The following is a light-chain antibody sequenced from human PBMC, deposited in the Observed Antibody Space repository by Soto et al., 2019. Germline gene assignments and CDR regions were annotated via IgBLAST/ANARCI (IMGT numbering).Light chain of an antibody. CDR1: QTVLSSY. V-gene: IGKV3-20*01. CDR3: QQYGNPPQT. J-gene: IGKJ1*01. Sequence: EIVLTQSPGTLSSSPGEAVTLSCRASQTVLSSYVAWYQQKPGQPPRLLIYDASSRATGIPDRFSGSGSGTDFTLTISRLEPEDFGVFYCQQYGNPPQTFGQGTRVEV. CDR2: DAS.